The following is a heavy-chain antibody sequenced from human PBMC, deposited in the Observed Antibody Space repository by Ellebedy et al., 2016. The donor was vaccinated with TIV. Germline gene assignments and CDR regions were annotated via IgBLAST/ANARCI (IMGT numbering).Heavy chain of an antibody. CDR3: AREELRGAFDI. CDR2: ISYDGSNK. CDR1: GFTFSSYA. J-gene: IGHJ3*02. D-gene: IGHD1-7*01. V-gene: IGHV3-30-3*01. Sequence: GGSLRLXXAASGFTFSSYAMHWVRQVPGKGLEWVAVISYDGSNKYYADSVKGRFTISRDNSKNTLYLQMNSLRAEDTAVYYCAREELRGAFDIWGQGTMATVSS.